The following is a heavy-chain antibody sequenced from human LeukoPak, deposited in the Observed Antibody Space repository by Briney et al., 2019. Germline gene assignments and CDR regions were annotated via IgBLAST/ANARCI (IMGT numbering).Heavy chain of an antibody. CDR3: AKSTVTNYFDY. CDR1: GFTFSSYE. CDR2: ISRSGSTM. V-gene: IGHV3-48*03. D-gene: IGHD4-17*01. J-gene: IGHJ4*02. Sequence: GGSLRLSCAASGFTFSSYEINWVRQAPGKGLEWVSYISRSGSTMYYADSVKGRFAISRDNAKNSLYLQMNSLRAEDTAVYYCAKSTVTNYFDYWGQGTLVTVSS.